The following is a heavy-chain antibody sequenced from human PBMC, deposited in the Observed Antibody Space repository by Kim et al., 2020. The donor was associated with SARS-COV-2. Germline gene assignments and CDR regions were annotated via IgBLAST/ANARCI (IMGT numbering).Heavy chain of an antibody. V-gene: IGHV3-23*01. CDR3: AKTSGLRTYIPVDY. Sequence: ADSVKGRYTISRDISKNTLYLQMNSLRAEDTALYYCAKTSGLRTYIPVDYWGQGTLVTVSS. J-gene: IGHJ4*02. D-gene: IGHD5-12*01.